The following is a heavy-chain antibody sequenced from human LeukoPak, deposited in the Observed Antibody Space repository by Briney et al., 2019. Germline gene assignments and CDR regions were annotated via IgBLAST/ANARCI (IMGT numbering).Heavy chain of an antibody. J-gene: IGHJ3*02. Sequence: SETLSLTCSVSGGSISSYYWSWIRQPPGKGLEWIGCISYSGSTNYNPSLKSRVTISLDTSKNQFSLKLSSVTAADTAVYYCARVVSHDAFDIWGQGTMVAVSS. CDR2: ISYSGST. CDR1: GGSISSYY. CDR3: ARVVSHDAFDI. V-gene: IGHV4-59*01.